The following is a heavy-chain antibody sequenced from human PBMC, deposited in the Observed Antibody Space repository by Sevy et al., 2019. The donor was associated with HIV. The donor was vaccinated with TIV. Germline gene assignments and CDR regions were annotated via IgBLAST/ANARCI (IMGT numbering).Heavy chain of an antibody. D-gene: IGHD2-2*01. CDR3: ARTTSGYYYYYMDV. Sequence: GGSLRLSCAASGFTFSSYAMHRVRQAPGKGLEWVAVISYDGSNKYYADSVKGRFTISRDNSKNTLYLQMNSLRAEDTAVYYCARTTSGYYYYYMDVWGKGTTVTVSS. V-gene: IGHV3-30-3*01. CDR2: ISYDGSNK. CDR1: GFTFSSYA. J-gene: IGHJ6*03.